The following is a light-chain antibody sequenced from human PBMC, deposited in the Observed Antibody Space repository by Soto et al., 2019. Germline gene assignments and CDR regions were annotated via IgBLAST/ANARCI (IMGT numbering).Light chain of an antibody. CDR1: SSDVGGYKF. CDR3: NSYTSSSSLDV. Sequence: QSVLTQPASVSGSPGQSITISCTGTSSDVGGYKFVSWYQQHPGKAPKLLLYDVSNRPSGVSNRFSGSKSGNTASLTISGLQAEDEADYYCNSYTSSSSLDVFGTGTKVTVL. V-gene: IGLV2-14*03. CDR2: DVS. J-gene: IGLJ1*01.